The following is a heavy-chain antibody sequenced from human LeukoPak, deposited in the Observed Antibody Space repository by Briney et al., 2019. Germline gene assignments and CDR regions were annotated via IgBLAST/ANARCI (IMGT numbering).Heavy chain of an antibody. CDR3: ARDLTGGYCNSTSCYRGGFDY. V-gene: IGHV1-69*13. D-gene: IGHD2-2*01. J-gene: IGHJ4*02. CDR1: GGTFSSYA. Sequence: ASVKVSCKASGGTFSSYAISWVRQAPGQGLEWMGGIIPIFGTANYAQKFQGRVTITADESTSTAYMELSSLRSEATAVYYCARDLTGGYCNSTSCYRGGFDYWGQGTLVTVSS. CDR2: IIPIFGTA.